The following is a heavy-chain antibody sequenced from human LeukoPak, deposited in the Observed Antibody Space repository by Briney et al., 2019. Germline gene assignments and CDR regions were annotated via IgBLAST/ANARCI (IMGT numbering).Heavy chain of an antibody. Sequence: SETLSLTCTVSGDSTSSDHWRWVRQPPGKGLDWIGHISYRGSMKYNPSLESRVSISLDTSNNQFSLKLTTLTAADTAVYYCVVYIAGGGGRGYWGQGTLVTVSS. CDR3: VVYIAGGGGRGY. V-gene: IGHV4-59*01. J-gene: IGHJ4*02. D-gene: IGHD1-26*01. CDR1: GDSTSSDH. CDR2: ISYRGSM.